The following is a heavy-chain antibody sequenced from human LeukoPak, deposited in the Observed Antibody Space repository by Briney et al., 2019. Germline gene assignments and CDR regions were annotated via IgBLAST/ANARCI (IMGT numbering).Heavy chain of an antibody. D-gene: IGHD2-15*01. J-gene: IGHJ3*02. CDR2: ISAYNGNT. CDR3: ATAIVVVVASTAAFDI. Sequence: GASVKVSCKASGYTFTGHYMHWVRQAPGQGLEWMGWISAYNGNTNYAQKLQGRVTMTTDTSSSTAYMELTSLRSEDTAVYYCATAIVVVVASTAAFDIWGQGTMVTVSS. V-gene: IGHV1-18*04. CDR1: GYTFTGHY.